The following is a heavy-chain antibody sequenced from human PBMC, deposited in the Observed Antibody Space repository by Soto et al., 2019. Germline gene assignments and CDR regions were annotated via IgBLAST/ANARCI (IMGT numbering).Heavy chain of an antibody. CDR3: ARQVRDCSGGTCLNWFDP. D-gene: IGHD2-15*01. Sequence: SETLSLTCTVSGGSISSSNSYWGWIRQPPGKGLEWIGTIYYSGSTYYNPSLKSRVTISVDTSKNQFSLKLSSVTAADTAVYYCARQVRDCSGGTCLNWFDPWGQGTLVTVSS. CDR1: GGSISSSNSY. J-gene: IGHJ5*02. V-gene: IGHV4-39*01. CDR2: IYYSGST.